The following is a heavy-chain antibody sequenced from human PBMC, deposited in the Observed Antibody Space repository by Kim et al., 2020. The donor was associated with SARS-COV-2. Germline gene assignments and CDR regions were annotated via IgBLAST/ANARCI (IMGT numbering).Heavy chain of an antibody. V-gene: IGHV4-34*01. J-gene: IGHJ4*02. Sequence: TNSNPSLQSRVTISVATSKNQFSLRLSSVTAADTGVYYCARRSAGVDYWGQGTLVTVSS. CDR2: T. CDR3: ARRSAGVDY.